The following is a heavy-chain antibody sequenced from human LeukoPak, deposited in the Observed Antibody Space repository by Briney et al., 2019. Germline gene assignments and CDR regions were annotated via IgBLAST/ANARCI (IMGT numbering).Heavy chain of an antibody. CDR1: GFTFSSYG. CDR2: ISSSSSTI. D-gene: IGHD3-16*02. Sequence: GGSLRLSCAASGFTFSSYGMHWVRQAPGKGLEWVSYISSSSSTIYYADSVKGRFTISRDNAKNSLYLQMNSLRAEDTAVYYCASAQTYRNAFDIWGQGTMVTVSS. J-gene: IGHJ3*02. CDR3: ASAQTYRNAFDI. V-gene: IGHV3-48*04.